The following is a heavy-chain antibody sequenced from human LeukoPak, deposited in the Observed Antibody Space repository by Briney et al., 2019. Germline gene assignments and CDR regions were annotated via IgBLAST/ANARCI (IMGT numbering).Heavy chain of an antibody. D-gene: IGHD3-3*01. V-gene: IGHV3-23*01. J-gene: IGHJ4*02. Sequence: PGGSLRLSCAASGFTFSSYAMSWVRQAPGKGLEWVSTLSGSGGSTYYADSVKGRFTISRDNSKNTLYLQMNSLRAEDTAVYYCAKDLTISGVVLIVLEDDYWGQGTLVTVSS. CDR2: LSGSGGST. CDR1: GFTFSSYA. CDR3: AKDLTISGVVLIVLEDDY.